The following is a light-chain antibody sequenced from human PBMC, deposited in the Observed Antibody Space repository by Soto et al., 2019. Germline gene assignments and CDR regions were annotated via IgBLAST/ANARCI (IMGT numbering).Light chain of an antibody. J-gene: IGKJ4*01. CDR1: QDIKNY. CDR3: QQYDSLPPT. V-gene: IGKV1-33*01. Sequence: DIQMTQSPSSLSAFVGDSITITCQASQDIKNYLNWYQHKPGKAPKLLIYDEFKSDTGVPSRFRGSGSGTDFTFTISRLQPEDIATFFCQQYDSLPPTFGGGTRVDI. CDR2: DEF.